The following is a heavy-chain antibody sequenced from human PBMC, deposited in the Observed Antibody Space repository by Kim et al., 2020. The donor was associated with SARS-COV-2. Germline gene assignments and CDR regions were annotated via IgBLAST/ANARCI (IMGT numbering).Heavy chain of an antibody. V-gene: IGHV5-51*01. D-gene: IGHD4-17*01. CDR2: IYPGDSDT. J-gene: IGHJ3*02. CDR3: ARRFLYGDYPVAFDI. Sequence: GESLKISCKGSGYSFTSYWIGWVRQMPGKGLEWMGIIYPGDSDTRYSPSFQGQVTISADKSISTAYLQWSSLKASDTAMYYCARRFLYGDYPVAFDIWGQGTMVTVSS. CDR1: GYSFTSYW.